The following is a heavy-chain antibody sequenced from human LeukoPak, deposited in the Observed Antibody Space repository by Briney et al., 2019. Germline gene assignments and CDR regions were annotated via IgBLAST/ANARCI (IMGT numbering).Heavy chain of an antibody. Sequence: ASVKVSCRTSGYDFSTYGITWVRQAPGQGLEYMGWIRPSNGNRNYAQKVQDRVTLTTDTSTSTVYMELRSLRSDDTAVYYCARAFSASKSCDYWGQGPLVTVSS. J-gene: IGHJ4*02. CDR3: ARAFSASKSCDY. CDR2: IRPSNGNR. D-gene: IGHD6-19*01. CDR1: GYDFSTYG. V-gene: IGHV1-18*01.